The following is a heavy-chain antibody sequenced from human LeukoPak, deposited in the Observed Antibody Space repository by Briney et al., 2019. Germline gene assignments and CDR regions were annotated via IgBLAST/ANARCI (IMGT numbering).Heavy chain of an antibody. V-gene: IGHV4-30-2*01. CDR1: GGSISSGGYS. J-gene: IGHJ5*02. CDR3: ARGGGTSWFDP. D-gene: IGHD2-15*01. Sequence: SQTLSLTCAVSGGSISSGGYSWSWIRQPPGKGLEWIGYIYHSGSTYYNPSLKSRVTISVDRSESQFSLKLSSVTAADTAVYYCARGGGTSWFDPWGQGTLVTVSS. CDR2: IYHSGST.